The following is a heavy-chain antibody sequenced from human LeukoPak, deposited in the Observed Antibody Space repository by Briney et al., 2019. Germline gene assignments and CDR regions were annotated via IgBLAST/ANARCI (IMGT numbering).Heavy chain of an antibody. J-gene: IGHJ4*02. V-gene: IGHV4-34*01. CDR1: GYSISSGYY. CDR2: INHSGST. Sequence: KASETLSLTCAVSGYSISSGYYRSWIRQPPGKGLEWIGEINHSGSTNYNPSLKSRVTISVDTSKNQFSLKLSSVTAADTAVYYCARAWSSSYRIFDYWGQGTLVTVSS. CDR3: ARAWSSSYRIFDY. D-gene: IGHD2-15*01.